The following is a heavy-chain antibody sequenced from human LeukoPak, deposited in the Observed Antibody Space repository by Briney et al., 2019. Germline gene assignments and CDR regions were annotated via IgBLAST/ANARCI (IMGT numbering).Heavy chain of an antibody. D-gene: IGHD6-13*01. CDR3: ARVAAAAGLYYFDY. Sequence: GGSLRLSCAASGFTFDDDGMSWVRQAPGKGLEWVSGINWNGGSTGYADSVKGRFTISRDNAKNSLYLQMNSLRAEDTALYHCARVAAAAGLYYFDYWGQGTLVTVSS. CDR2: INWNGGST. CDR1: GFTFDDDG. V-gene: IGHV3-20*01. J-gene: IGHJ4*02.